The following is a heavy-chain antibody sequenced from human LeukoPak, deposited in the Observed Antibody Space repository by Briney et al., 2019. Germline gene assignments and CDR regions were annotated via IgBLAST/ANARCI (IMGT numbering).Heavy chain of an antibody. D-gene: IGHD3-22*01. J-gene: IGHJ4*02. V-gene: IGHV3-23*01. CDR2: ISGSGGTT. CDR3: ARKSDTLGYYYDSSGYPYYFDY. Sequence: QPGGSLRLSCAASEFTFSSYAMSWVRQAPGKGLEWVSTISGSGGTTYYADSVKGRFTISRDNSKNTLYLQMNSLRAEDTAVYYCARKSDTLGYYYDSSGYPYYFDYWGQGTLVTVSS. CDR1: EFTFSSYA.